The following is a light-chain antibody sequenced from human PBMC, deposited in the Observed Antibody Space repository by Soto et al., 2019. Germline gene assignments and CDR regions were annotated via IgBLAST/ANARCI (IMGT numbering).Light chain of an antibody. CDR2: DSS. V-gene: IGKV1-5*01. CDR1: QNINRY. Sequence: DIQMTQSPSTLSEFVGDTVTITCRASQNINRYLAWYQQKPGKAPKLLIYDSSTLERGVPSRFNGSGSATAFTLTISSLQPEDFATYYCQRYYTSSPLTFGGGTKVDIK. J-gene: IGKJ4*01. CDR3: QRYYTSSPLT.